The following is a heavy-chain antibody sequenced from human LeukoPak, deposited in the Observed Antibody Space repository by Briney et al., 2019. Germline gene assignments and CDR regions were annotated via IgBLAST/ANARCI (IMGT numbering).Heavy chain of an antibody. CDR3: ARSPYSSSWYENYFDY. CDR2: IYYSGST. V-gene: IGHV4-59*08. CDR1: GGSISGYY. Sequence: PSETLSLTCTVSGGSISGYYWSWIRQPPGKELEWIAYIYYSGSTDYNPSLKSRVTISVHTSKNQFSLKLTSVTAADTAVYYCARSPYSSSWYENYFDYWGQETLVTVSS. J-gene: IGHJ4*02. D-gene: IGHD6-13*01.